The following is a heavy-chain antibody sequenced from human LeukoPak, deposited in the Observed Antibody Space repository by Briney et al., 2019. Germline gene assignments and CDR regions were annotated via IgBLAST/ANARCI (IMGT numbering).Heavy chain of an antibody. CDR2: MNPNSGNT. J-gene: IGHJ5*02. Sequence: GASVKVSCKASGGTFSSYAISWVRQATGQGLEWMGWMNPNSGNTGYAQKFQGRVTMTRNTSISTAYMELSSLRSEDTAVYYCARGQSSGYDFWFDPWGQGTLVTVSS. CDR3: ARGQSSGYDFWFDP. CDR1: GGTFSSYA. V-gene: IGHV1-8*02. D-gene: IGHD5-12*01.